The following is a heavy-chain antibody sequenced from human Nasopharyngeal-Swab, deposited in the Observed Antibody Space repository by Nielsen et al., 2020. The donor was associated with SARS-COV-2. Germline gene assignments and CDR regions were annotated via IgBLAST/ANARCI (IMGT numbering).Heavy chain of an antibody. J-gene: IGHJ6*03. CDR2: IYYSGST. Sequence: PGKGLEWIGYIYYSGSTYYNPSLKSRVTISVDTSKNQFSLKLSSVTAADTAVYYCARVSRYYYMDVWGKGTTVTVS. CDR3: ARVSRYYYMDV. V-gene: IGHV4-31*02.